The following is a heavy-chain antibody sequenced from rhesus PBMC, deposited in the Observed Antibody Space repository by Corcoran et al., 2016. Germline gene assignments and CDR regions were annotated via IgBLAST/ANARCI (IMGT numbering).Heavy chain of an antibody. D-gene: IGHD6S26*01. CDR2: IYGSGGTT. J-gene: IGHJ4*01. CDR1: GASISSSIW. CDR3: ARRGVAAAGLGYFDY. Sequence: QVQLQESGPAVVKPSETLSLTCAVSGASISSSIWWSWIRQSPGKGLEWIGGIYGSGGTTEYNPSLKSRVTISKATSKTQFSLKLSSVTAADTAVYYCARRGVAAAGLGYFDYWGQGVLVTVSS. V-gene: IGHV4-93*01.